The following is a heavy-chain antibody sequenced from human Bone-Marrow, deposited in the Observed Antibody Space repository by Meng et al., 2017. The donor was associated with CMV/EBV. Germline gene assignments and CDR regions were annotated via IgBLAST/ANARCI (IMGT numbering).Heavy chain of an antibody. Sequence: SYAISWVRQAPGQGLEWMGGILPILGIANYAQKFQGRVTITADKSTSTAYMELSSLRSEDTAVYYCARGKTYYDFWSGNPRDWFDPWGQGTLVTVSS. J-gene: IGHJ5*02. CDR3: ARGKTYYDFWSGNPRDWFDP. D-gene: IGHD3-3*01. CDR1: SYA. V-gene: IGHV1-69*10. CDR2: ILPILGIA.